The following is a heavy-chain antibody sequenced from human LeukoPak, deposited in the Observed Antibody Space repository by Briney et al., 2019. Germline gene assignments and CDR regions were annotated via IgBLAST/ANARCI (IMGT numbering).Heavy chain of an antibody. V-gene: IGHV4-30-4*08. CDR1: GGSISSGDYY. D-gene: IGHD3-10*01. Sequence: MSSQTLSLTCTVSGGSISSGDYYWSWIRQPPGKGLEWIGYIYYSGSTYYNPSLKSRVTISVDTSKNQFSLKLSSVTAADTAVYYCARDSTGGGSGVDYWGQGTLVTVSS. CDR3: ARDSTGGGSGVDY. CDR2: IYYSGST. J-gene: IGHJ4*02.